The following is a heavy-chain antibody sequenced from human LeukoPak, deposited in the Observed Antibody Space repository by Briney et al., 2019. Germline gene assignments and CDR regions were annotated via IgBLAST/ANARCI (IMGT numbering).Heavy chain of an antibody. D-gene: IGHD6-13*01. CDR2: ISGSGGST. V-gene: IGHV3-23*01. CDR3: AKDRAQQLVPYYFDY. CDR1: GFTFSSYA. Sequence: GGSLRLSCAASGFTFSSYAMSWVRQAPGKGLEWVSAISGSGGSTYYADSVKGRFTISRDNSKNTLYLQMNSLRAEDTAVYYCAKDRAQQLVPYYFDYWGQGTLVTVSS. J-gene: IGHJ4*02.